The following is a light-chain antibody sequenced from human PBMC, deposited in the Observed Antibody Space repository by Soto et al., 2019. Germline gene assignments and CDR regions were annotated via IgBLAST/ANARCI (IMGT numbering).Light chain of an antibody. V-gene: IGKV3-11*01. J-gene: IGKJ5*01. CDR1: QSVSSY. CDR3: QQRSNWPPIT. Sequence: EIVFTQSPGILSLSPGARATLSCRSSQSVSSYLAWYQQKPGQAPRLLIYDASNRATGIPARFSGSGSGTDFTLTISSLEPEDFAVYYCQQRSNWPPITFGQGTRLEIK. CDR2: DAS.